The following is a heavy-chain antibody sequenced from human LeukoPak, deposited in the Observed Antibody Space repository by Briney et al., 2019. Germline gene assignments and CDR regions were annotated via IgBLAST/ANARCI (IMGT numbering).Heavy chain of an antibody. CDR2: IYTSGST. CDR1: GASISSGNYY. Sequence: SETLSLTCTVSGASISSGNYYWNWIRQPAGKGLEWIGRIYTSGSTTYNPTLQSRVTISADTSKNQLSLKLSSVTAADSAMYYCARESDLSNYDRTDYWGQGTLVTVSS. CDR3: ARESDLSNYDRTDY. D-gene: IGHD4/OR15-4a*01. V-gene: IGHV4-61*02. J-gene: IGHJ4*02.